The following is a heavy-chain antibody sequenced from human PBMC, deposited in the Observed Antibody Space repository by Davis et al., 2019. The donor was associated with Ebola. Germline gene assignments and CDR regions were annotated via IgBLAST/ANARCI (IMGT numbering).Heavy chain of an antibody. CDR3: ARGRDYDYVWGSYRGLDY. D-gene: IGHD3-16*02. CDR2: INHSGST. V-gene: IGHV4-34*01. CDR1: GGSFSGYY. Sequence: MPGGSLRLSCAVYGGSFSGYYWGWIRQPPGKGLEWIGEINHSGSTNYNPSLKSRVTISVDTSKNQFSLKLSSVTAADTAVYYCARGRDYDYVWGSYRGLDYWGQGTLVTVSA. J-gene: IGHJ4*02.